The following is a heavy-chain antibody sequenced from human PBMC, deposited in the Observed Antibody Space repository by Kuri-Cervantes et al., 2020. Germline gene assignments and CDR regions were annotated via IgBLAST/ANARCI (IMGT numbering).Heavy chain of an antibody. D-gene: IGHD3-3*01. CDR2: IYYSGST. CDR1: GGSISSGDYY. Sequence: LRLSCTVSGGSISSGDYYWSWIRQPPGKGLEWIGYIYYSGSTYYNPSLKSRVTISVDTSKNQFSLKLSSVTAADTAVYYCARTGARGYYDFWSGHNYYDYGMDVWGQGTTVTVSS. CDR3: ARTGARGYYDFWSGHNYYDYGMDV. J-gene: IGHJ6*02. V-gene: IGHV4-30-4*01.